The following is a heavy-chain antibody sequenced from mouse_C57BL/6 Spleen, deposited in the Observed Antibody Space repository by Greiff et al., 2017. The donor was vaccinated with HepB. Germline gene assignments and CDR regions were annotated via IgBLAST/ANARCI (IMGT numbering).Heavy chain of an antibody. CDR3: ARGDYGSSTGAMDY. CDR2: IYPGSGNT. CDR1: GYTFTDYY. D-gene: IGHD1-1*01. J-gene: IGHJ4*01. Sequence: VKLMESGAELVRPGASVKLSCKASGYTFTDYYINWVKQRPGQGLEWIARIYPGSGNTYYNEKFKGKATLTAEKSSSTAYMQLSSLTSEDSAVYFCARGDYGSSTGAMDYWGQGTSVTVSS. V-gene: IGHV1-76*01.